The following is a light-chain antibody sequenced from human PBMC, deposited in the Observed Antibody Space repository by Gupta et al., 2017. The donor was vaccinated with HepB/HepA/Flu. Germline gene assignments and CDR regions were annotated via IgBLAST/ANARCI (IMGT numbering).Light chain of an antibody. J-gene: IGLJ1*01. CDR1: SSDVGGYVY. CDR3: TSYTSSNSYV. V-gene: IGLV2-14*01. Sequence: QSALTQPASVSGSPGQSITISCTGTSSDVGGYVYVSWYQQHPGKATNLMIYGVSNRPAGISSRFSASRSANTASLTISGLQAEDEADYYCTSYTSSNSYVFGSGTKVTV. CDR2: GVS.